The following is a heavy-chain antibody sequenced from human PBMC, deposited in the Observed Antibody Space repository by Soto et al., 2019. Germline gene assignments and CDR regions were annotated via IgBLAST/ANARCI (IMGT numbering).Heavy chain of an antibody. J-gene: IGHJ4*02. CDR2: ISYDGSNK. D-gene: IGHD5-18*01. Sequence: QVQLVESGGGVVQPGRSLRLSCAASGFTFNSYGMHWVRQAPGKGLEWVAVISYDGSNKYYADSVKGRFTISRDNSKNTLYLQMNSLRAEDTAVYYCAKGQKIRGYSLRGVGDYWGQGTLVTVSS. CDR3: AKGQKIRGYSLRGVGDY. CDR1: GFTFNSYG. V-gene: IGHV3-30*18.